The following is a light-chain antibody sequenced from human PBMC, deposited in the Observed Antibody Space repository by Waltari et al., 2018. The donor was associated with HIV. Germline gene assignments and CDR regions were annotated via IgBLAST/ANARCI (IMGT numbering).Light chain of an antibody. J-gene: IGLJ3*02. V-gene: IGLV1-44*01. CDR1: GSNIGINT. CDR3: AAWDDSLNAWV. Sequence: QSVLTQPASASGTPGQRVTISCSGSGSNIGINTVNWYQQLPGTAPKVLIYSNYKRPSGVPDRFSGSKSGTSASLAISGLQSEDEGDYYCAAWDDSLNAWVFGGGTKMTVL. CDR2: SNY.